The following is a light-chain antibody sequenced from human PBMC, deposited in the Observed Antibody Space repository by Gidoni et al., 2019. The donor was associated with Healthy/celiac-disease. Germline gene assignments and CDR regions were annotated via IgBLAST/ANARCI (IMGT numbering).Light chain of an antibody. CDR1: SSDVGGYNY. V-gene: IGLV2-8*01. CDR2: EVS. Sequence: QSALTQPPSASGSPGQSVTISCTGTSSDVGGYNYVSWYQQHPGKAPKLMIYEVSKRPAGVPARFSGSKAGNTASLTVSGRQAVDEADYYCSSYAGSNNYVFGSGTKVTVL. J-gene: IGLJ1*01. CDR3: SSYAGSNNYV.